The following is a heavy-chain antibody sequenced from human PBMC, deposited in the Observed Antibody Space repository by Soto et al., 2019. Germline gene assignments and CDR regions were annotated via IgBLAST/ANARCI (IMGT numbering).Heavy chain of an antibody. J-gene: IGHJ4*02. CDR1: GGTISNSNHY. V-gene: IGHV4-39*01. Sequence: QLQLQESGPGLVKPSETLPLTCTVSGGTISNSNHYWAWIRQPPGKGLEWIGSVYYSGSTSYNQSLKSRLTISVDTFTNQFSLRLNSVTAADTAVYYCARPRDATGYFDYWGQGTLVTVSS. CDR2: VYYSGST. CDR3: ARPRDATGYFDY. D-gene: IGHD2-15*01.